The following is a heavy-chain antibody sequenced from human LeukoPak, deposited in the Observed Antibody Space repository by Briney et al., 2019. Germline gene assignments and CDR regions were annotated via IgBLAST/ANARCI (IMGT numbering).Heavy chain of an antibody. CDR2: IYYSGST. V-gene: IGHV4-59*01. D-gene: IGHD6-6*01. CDR1: GGSISSYY. CDR3: ARGVEYSSSSGLGY. Sequence: PSETLSLTCTVSGGSISSYYWSWIRQPPGKGLEWIGYIYYSGSTNYNPSLKSRVTISVDTSKNQFSLKLSSATAADTALYYCARGVEYSSSSGLGYWGQRTLVTVSS. J-gene: IGHJ4*02.